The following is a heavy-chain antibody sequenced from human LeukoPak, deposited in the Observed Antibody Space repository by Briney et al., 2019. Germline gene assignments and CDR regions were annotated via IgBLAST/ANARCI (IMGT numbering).Heavy chain of an antibody. J-gene: IGHJ4*02. Sequence: CKAXGYTFNRYGFSWVRQAPGQGLEWLGWISAYNGNTNYAQKVQDRVTMTTDTSTSTAYMELRSLSSDDTAVYFCARTHDYNNYPDYWGQGTLVAVSS. CDR1: GYTFNRYG. D-gene: IGHD5-24*01. CDR3: ARTHDYNNYPDY. CDR2: ISAYNGNT. V-gene: IGHV1-18*01.